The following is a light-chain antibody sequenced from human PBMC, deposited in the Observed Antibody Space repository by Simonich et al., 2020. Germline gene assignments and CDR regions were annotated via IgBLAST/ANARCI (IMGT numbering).Light chain of an antibody. Sequence: DIVMIQTPLSLSVTPGQPASISSKASKSLLNSYGKISLYWYLQKAGQSPQLLIYEVTNRFSGVPERFSGSGSGTDFTLKISRVDAEDVGVYYCMQSIQLPYTFGQGTKLEIK. CDR3: MQSIQLPYT. J-gene: IGKJ2*01. CDR2: EVT. V-gene: IGKV2D-29*02. CDR1: KSLLNSYGKIS.